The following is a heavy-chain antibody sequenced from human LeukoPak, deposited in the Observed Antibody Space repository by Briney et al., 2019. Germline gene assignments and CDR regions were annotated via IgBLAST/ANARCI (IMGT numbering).Heavy chain of an antibody. Sequence: SETLSLTXAVSSYSISSSYYWGWIRQPPGKGLEWIGSIYHSGSTYYNPFLKSRVTISVDTSKNQFSLKLSSVTAADTAVYYCAREGRQVTQLYGSYIFDYWGQGTLVTVSS. J-gene: IGHJ4*02. D-gene: IGHD4-11*01. CDR1: SYSISSSYY. CDR2: IYHSGST. V-gene: IGHV4-38-2*01. CDR3: AREGRQVTQLYGSYIFDY.